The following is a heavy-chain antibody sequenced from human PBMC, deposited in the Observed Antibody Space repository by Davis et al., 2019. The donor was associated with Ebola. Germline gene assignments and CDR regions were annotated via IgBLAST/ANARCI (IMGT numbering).Heavy chain of an antibody. V-gene: IGHV3-33*01. CDR3: ARDPDTSGYYSWFDP. J-gene: IGHJ5*02. Sequence: GGSLRFSCAASGFPFSHYGMHWVRQAPGKGLEWVAGIWNHGNVWLYEDSVRGRFTISRDNSNNALYLQMNGLRVDDTAVYYCARDPDTSGYYSWFDPWGQGTLVTVSS. D-gene: IGHD6-19*01. CDR1: GFPFSHYG. CDR2: IWNHGNVW.